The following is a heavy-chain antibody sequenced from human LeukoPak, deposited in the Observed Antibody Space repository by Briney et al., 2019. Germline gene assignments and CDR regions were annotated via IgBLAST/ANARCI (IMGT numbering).Heavy chain of an antibody. CDR1: GFTFSDYA. D-gene: IGHD5-18*01. Sequence: GGSLRLSCAASGFTFSDYAMTWVRQAPGKALEWVSSINSGGATTLYADSVKGRFTISRDNSRSTLYLQMNSLRAEDTALYYCAKGAMSTYFDSWGQGTLVSVSS. CDR2: INSGGATT. J-gene: IGHJ4*02. CDR3: AKGAMSTYFDS. V-gene: IGHV3-23*01.